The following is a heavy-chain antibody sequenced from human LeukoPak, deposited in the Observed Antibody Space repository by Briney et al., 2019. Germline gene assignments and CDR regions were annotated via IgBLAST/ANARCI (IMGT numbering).Heavy chain of an antibody. CDR1: GYNFTSYG. V-gene: IGHV1-18*01. J-gene: IGHJ4*02. Sequence: ASVKVSCKASGYNFTSYGISWVRQAPGQGLEWMGWISAYNGNTNYAQKLQGRVTMTTDTSTSTAYMELRSLRSDDTAVYYCARDVRYYYDSSGYYYYWGQGTLVTVSS. CDR3: ARDVRYYYDSSGYYYY. CDR2: ISAYNGNT. D-gene: IGHD3-22*01.